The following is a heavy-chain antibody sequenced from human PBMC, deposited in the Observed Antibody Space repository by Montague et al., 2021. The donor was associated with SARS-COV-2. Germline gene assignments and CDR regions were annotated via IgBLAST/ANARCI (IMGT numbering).Heavy chain of an antibody. CDR3: TRQLPSYCATNKCYPYYFDG. V-gene: IGHV4-39*01. CDR1: GGSISSPDYY. J-gene: IGHJ4*02. D-gene: IGHD2-8*01. Sequence: SETLSLTCTVSGGSISSPDYYWGWIRQSPGKGLEWIGSISYTGRTYNNPSLRSRVSFSMDTSKNHFSLSLSSVTVADTAVYFRTRQLPSYCATNKCYPYYFDGWGQGALVTVSS. CDR2: ISYTGRT.